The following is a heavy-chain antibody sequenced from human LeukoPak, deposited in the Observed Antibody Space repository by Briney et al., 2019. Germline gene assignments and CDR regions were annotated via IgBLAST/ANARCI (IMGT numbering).Heavy chain of an antibody. CDR3: AXXXXXXXSAMFAARGSVDI. CDR2: INHSGST. D-gene: IGHD1-26*01. V-gene: IGHV4-34*01. CDR1: GGSFSGYY. J-gene: IGHJ3*02. Sequence: SETLSLTCAVYGGSFSGYYWSWIRQPPGKGLEWIGEINHSGSTNYNPSLKSRVTISVDTSKNQFSLKLSSVTAADTAVYYCAXXXXXXXSAMFAARGSVDIWGQGTMVTVSS.